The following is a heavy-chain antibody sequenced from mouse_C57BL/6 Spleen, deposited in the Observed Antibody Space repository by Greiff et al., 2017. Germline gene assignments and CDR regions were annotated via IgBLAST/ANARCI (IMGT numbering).Heavy chain of an antibody. CDR3: ARACDNSVPPYFDV. V-gene: IGHV14-2*01. CDR2: IDPEDGET. Sequence: VQLQQSGAELVKPGASVKLSCTASGFNIKDYYMHWVKQRTEQGLEWIGRIDPEDGETKYAPKFQGKATITADTSSNTAYLQLSSLTSKDNAVYCEARACDNSVPPYFDVWGTGTTVTVSS. J-gene: IGHJ1*03. CDR1: GFNIKDYY. D-gene: IGHD5-1*01.